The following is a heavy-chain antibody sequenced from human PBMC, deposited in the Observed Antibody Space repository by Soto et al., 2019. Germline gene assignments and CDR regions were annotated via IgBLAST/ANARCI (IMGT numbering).Heavy chain of an antibody. V-gene: IGHV4-34*01. Sequence: SETLSLTCGVYGGSFSGYYWTWIRQPPGSGLEWIGEINHSGSTNYIPSLKSRVTISEDTSKNQFSLKLTSVTAADTAVYYCGRKKITGLLDYGGQGTLVTVSS. CDR1: GGSFSGYY. J-gene: IGHJ4*02. CDR3: GRKKITGLLDY. D-gene: IGHD3-16*01. CDR2: INHSGST.